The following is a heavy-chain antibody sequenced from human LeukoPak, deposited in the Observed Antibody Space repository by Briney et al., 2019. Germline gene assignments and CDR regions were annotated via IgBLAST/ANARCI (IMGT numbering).Heavy chain of an antibody. D-gene: IGHD3-16*02. CDR1: GYTFTSYD. CDR3: ASPHEGELSYYYGMDV. J-gene: IGHJ6*02. CDR2: MNPNSGNT. Sequence: ASVKVSCKASGYTFTSYDINWVRQATGQGLEWMGWMNPNSGNTGYAQKFQGRVTMTRNTSISTAYMELSSLRSEDTAAYYCASPHEGELSYYYGMDVWGQGTTVTVSS. V-gene: IGHV1-8*01.